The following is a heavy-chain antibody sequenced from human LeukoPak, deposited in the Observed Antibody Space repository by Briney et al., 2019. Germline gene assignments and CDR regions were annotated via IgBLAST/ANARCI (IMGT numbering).Heavy chain of an antibody. V-gene: IGHV6-1*01. Sequence: SQTLSLTCAISGDSVSINSAAWNWLRQSPSRGLEWLGSTYYRSKWYNDYAVSVKSRITINPDTSKNQFSLQLNSVTPEDTAVYYCARGEFGNNWFDPWGQGTLVTVSS. J-gene: IGHJ5*02. CDR2: TYYRSKWYN. D-gene: IGHD3-10*01. CDR3: ARGEFGNNWFDP. CDR1: GDSVSINSAA.